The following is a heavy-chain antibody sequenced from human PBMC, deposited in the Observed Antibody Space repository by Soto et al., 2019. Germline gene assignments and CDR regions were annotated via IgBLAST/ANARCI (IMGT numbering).Heavy chain of an antibody. CDR3: AREKYSSGWYGSILQY. V-gene: IGHV1-69*13. Sequence: ASVKVSCKASGGTFSSYAISWVRQAPGQGLEWMGGIIPIFGTANYAQKFQGRVTITADESTSTAYMELSSLRSEDTAVYYCAREKYSSGWYGSILQYWGQGTLVTVSS. D-gene: IGHD6-19*01. J-gene: IGHJ4*02. CDR2: IIPIFGTA. CDR1: GGTFSSYA.